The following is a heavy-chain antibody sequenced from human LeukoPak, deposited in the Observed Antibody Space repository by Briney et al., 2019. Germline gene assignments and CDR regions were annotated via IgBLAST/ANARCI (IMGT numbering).Heavy chain of an antibody. CDR1: GFTFDDYA. Sequence: PGRTLRLSCAASGFTFDDYAMHWVRQAPGKGLEWVSGISWNSGSIGYADSVKGRFTISRDNAKNPLYLQMNSLRAEDTALYYCAKGMAAAAGSVYNWFDPWGQGTLVTVSS. CDR2: ISWNSGSI. J-gene: IGHJ5*02. D-gene: IGHD6-13*01. CDR3: AKGMAAAAGSVYNWFDP. V-gene: IGHV3-9*01.